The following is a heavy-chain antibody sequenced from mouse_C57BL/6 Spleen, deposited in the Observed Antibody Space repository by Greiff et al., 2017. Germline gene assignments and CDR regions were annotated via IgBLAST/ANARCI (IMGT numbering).Heavy chain of an antibody. CDR2: IYPGDGDT. CDR3: ASYGKRYYFDY. D-gene: IGHD2-1*01. J-gene: IGHJ2*01. Sequence: VQLQQSGPELVKPGASVKISCKASGYAFSSSWMNWVKQRPGKGLEWIGRIYPGDGDTNYNEKFKSKATLTVDKSSSTAYMQLSSLTSEDSAVYYCASYGKRYYFDYWGQGTTLTVSS. V-gene: IGHV1-82*01. CDR1: GYAFSSSW.